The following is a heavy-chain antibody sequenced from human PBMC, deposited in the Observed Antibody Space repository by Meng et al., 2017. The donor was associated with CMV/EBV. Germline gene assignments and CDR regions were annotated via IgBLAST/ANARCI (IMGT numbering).Heavy chain of an antibody. D-gene: IGHD4-11*01. CDR2: IRYDGSNK. V-gene: IGHV3-30*02. Sequence: GESLKISCAASGFTFSSYGMHWVRQAPGKGLEWVAFIRYDGSNKYYADSVKGRFTISRDNSKNTLYLQMNSLRAEDTAVYYCAKASMDYSNYAGCFDYWGQGTLVTVSS. J-gene: IGHJ4*02. CDR3: AKASMDYSNYAGCFDY. CDR1: GFTFSSYG.